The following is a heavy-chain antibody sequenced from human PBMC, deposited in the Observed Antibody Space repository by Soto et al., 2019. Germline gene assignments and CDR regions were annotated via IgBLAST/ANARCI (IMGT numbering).Heavy chain of an antibody. Sequence: SETLSLTCAVYGGSFSGYYWSWIRQPPGKGLEWIGEINHSGSTNYNPSLKSRVTISVDTSKNQFSLKLSSVTAADTAVYYCARNKSSTSCYLRYWGQGTLVTVSS. CDR1: GGSFSGYY. J-gene: IGHJ4*02. CDR2: INHSGST. V-gene: IGHV4-34*01. D-gene: IGHD2-2*01. CDR3: ARNKSSTSCYLRY.